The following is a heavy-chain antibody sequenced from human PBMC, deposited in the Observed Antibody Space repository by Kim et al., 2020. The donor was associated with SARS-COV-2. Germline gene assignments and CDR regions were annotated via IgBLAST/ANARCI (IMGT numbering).Heavy chain of an antibody. CDR1: GFTFSNSE. CDR3: ALHTDCTKGVCHVASFD. J-gene: IGHJ4*01. CDR2: SSESDGRT. Sequence: GGSLRLSCATSGFTFSNSELSWVRQAPGKGLECVSRSSESDGRTYYADAVKGRFTISRDNSKNTMYLQMNSLRAEDTAVYYCALHTDCTKGVCHVASFD. D-gene: IGHD2-8*01. V-gene: IGHV3-23*01.